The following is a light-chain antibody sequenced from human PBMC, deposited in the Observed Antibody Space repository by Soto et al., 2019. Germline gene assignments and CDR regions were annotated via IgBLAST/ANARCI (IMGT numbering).Light chain of an antibody. J-gene: IGLJ2*01. CDR3: QAWDDTTGVV. Sequence: SYELTQPPSVSVSPGQTASITCSGGNLGERYACWYQQKPGQSPVLVIYLDTKRPSGIPERFSGSNSGNTATLTISGTQAVDEADYYCQAWDDTTGVVFGGGTKLTVL. V-gene: IGLV3-1*01. CDR2: LDT. CDR1: NLGERY.